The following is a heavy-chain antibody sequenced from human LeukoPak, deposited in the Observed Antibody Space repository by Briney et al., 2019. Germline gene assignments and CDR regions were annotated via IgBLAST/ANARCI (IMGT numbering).Heavy chain of an antibody. J-gene: IGHJ4*02. V-gene: IGHV1-46*01. CDR1: GYTFTNYY. Sequence: GASVKVSCKASGYTFTNYYIHWVRQAPGQGLEWMGIINPSIGTTSYAQKFQGRITMTRDTSTSTVYMELSSLRSEDTAVYYCAKIEGASNGYFDYWGQGTLVTVSS. D-gene: IGHD1-26*01. CDR3: AKIEGASNGYFDY. CDR2: INPSIGTT.